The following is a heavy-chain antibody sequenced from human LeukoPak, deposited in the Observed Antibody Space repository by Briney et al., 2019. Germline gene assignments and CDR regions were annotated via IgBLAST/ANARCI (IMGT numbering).Heavy chain of an antibody. CDR2: IYYSGST. CDR1: GGSISSYY. D-gene: IGHD3-9*01. V-gene: IGHV4-59*01. Sequence: PSETLSPTCTVSGGSISSYYWSWIRQPPGKGLEWIGYIYYSGSTNYNPSLKSRVTISVDTSKNQFSLKLSSVTAADTAVYYCARGYLDYDILTGYYLFDYWGQGTLVTVSS. CDR3: ARGYLDYDILTGYYLFDY. J-gene: IGHJ4*02.